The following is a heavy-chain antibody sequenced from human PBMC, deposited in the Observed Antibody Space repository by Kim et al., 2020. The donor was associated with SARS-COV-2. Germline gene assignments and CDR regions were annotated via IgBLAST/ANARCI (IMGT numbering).Heavy chain of an antibody. V-gene: IGHV3-30*18. J-gene: IGHJ4*02. CDR2: ITSDGTYK. CDR3: AERGSVGYDY. D-gene: IGHD1-1*01. CDR1: GFTFRSYG. Sequence: GGSLRLSCAASGFTFRSYGMFWVRQAPGKGLEWVAVITSDGTYKHYGDAVKGRFTISRDDSKKMVYLQMNSLRTEDTAVYYCAERGSVGYDYWGQGTLVT.